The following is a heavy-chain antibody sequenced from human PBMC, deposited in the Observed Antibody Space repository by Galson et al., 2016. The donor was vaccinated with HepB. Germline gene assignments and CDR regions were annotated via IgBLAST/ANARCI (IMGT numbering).Heavy chain of an antibody. D-gene: IGHD2-21*02. V-gene: IGHV1-69*06. CDR2: IIPIFRTT. Sequence: SCKASGGTLSRHAVSWVRQAPGQGLEWMGRIIPIFRTTNYAQKFQGRVTITADKSTGTVHMELSSLRSDDTAVYYCARATHIVVVTLTSGDYGMDVWGQGTTVTVSS. CDR3: ARATHIVVVTLTSGDYGMDV. CDR1: GGTLSRHA. J-gene: IGHJ6*02.